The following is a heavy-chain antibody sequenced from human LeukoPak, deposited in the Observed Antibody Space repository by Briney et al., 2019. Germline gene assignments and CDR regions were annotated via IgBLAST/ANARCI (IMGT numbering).Heavy chain of an antibody. J-gene: IGHJ3*02. D-gene: IGHD5-12*01. V-gene: IGHV4-4*07. CDR1: GGSISTYY. CDR2: IYTSGTT. Sequence: TETLSLTCTVPGGSISTYYWSWIRQPAGKGLEWIGRIYTSGTTNYNPSLKSRVTMSVDTSKNQFSLKLSSVTAADTAVYYCARDRLRWDDAFDIWGQGTMVTVSS. CDR3: ARDRLRWDDAFDI.